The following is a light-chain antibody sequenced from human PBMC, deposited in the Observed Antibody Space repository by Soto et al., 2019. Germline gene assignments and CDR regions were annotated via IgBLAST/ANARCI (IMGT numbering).Light chain of an antibody. Sequence: DIQMTQSPSTLSASVGDRVTITCRASQSFSSWLAWYQQKPGRAPKLLIYMASRLETGVPSRFSGSGSGTEFTLTIGTLQPDDFATYYCQQYYINPYTFGQGTKLEIK. CDR1: QSFSSW. V-gene: IGKV1-5*03. CDR3: QQYYINPYT. J-gene: IGKJ2*01. CDR2: MAS.